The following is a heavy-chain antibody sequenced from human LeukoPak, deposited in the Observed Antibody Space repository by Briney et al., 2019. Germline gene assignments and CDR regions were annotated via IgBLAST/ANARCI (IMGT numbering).Heavy chain of an antibody. CDR3: ARGFLDFDS. J-gene: IGHJ4*02. CDR2: IWYDGSNT. Sequence: GRSQRLSCVASGFTFSSFGMHWVRQAPGKGLEWVALIWYDGSNTYYADSVKSRFTISRDDSKNTVYLQMNSLRAEDTALYYCARGFLDFDSWGQGTLVIVSS. D-gene: IGHD3-3*01. CDR1: GFTFSSFG. V-gene: IGHV3-33*01.